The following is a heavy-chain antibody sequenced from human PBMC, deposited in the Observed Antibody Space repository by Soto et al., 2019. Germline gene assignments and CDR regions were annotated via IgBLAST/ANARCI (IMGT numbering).Heavy chain of an antibody. J-gene: IGHJ3*02. Sequence: VGSMRLSCAASGFTFSSYAMSWVRQAPGKGLEWVSAISGSGGSTYYADSVKGRFTISRDNSKNTLYLQMNSLRAEDTAVYYCAKALGYWSSTSGPNSRDQNDEFDMWGQGPMDT. V-gene: IGHV3-23*01. CDR3: AKALGYWSSTSGPNSRDQNDEFDM. CDR2: ISGSGGST. D-gene: IGHD2-2*01. CDR1: GFTFSSYA.